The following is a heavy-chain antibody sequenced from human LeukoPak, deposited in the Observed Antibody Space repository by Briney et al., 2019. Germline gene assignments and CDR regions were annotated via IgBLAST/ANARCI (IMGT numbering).Heavy chain of an antibody. CDR2: INPNSGGT. J-gene: IGHJ6*02. Sequence: ASVTVSCTASGYTFTGYYMHWVRQAPGQGLEWMGWINPNSGGTSYAQTFQGRVTMTRDTSISTAYMELSRLRSDDTAVYYCARDRFCSGGSCYYYGMDVWGQGTTVTVSS. D-gene: IGHD2-15*01. V-gene: IGHV1-2*02. CDR3: ARDRFCSGGSCYYYGMDV. CDR1: GYTFTGYY.